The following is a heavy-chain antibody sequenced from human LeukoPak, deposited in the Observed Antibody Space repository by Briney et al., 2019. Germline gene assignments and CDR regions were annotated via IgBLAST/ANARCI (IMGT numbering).Heavy chain of an antibody. J-gene: IGHJ4*02. CDR1: GYTFTGYY. CDR2: INPNSGGT. Sequence: ASVKVSCKASGYTFTGYYIHWVRQAPGQGLEWMGWINPNSGGTNYAQKFQGRVTMTRDTSISTAYMELSRLRSDDTAVYYCARESTDYGSDDYFDYWGQGTLVTVSS. CDR3: ARESTDYGSDDYFDY. V-gene: IGHV1-2*02. D-gene: IGHD4-17*01.